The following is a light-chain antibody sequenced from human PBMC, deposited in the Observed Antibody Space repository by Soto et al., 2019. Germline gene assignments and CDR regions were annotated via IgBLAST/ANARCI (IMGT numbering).Light chain of an antibody. CDR2: DVS. J-gene: IGLJ3*02. Sequence: QSVLTQPRSVSGSPGQSVTISCTGTSSYVGGYNYVSWYQQHTGKAPKLMIYDVSKRPSGVPDRFSGSKSGNTASLTISGLQAEDEADYYCCSYAGSYTLMFGGGTKVTVL. CDR1: SSYVGGYNY. V-gene: IGLV2-11*01. CDR3: CSYAGSYTLM.